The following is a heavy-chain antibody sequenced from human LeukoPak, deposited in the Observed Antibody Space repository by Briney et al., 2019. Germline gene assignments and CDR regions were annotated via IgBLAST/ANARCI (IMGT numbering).Heavy chain of an antibody. J-gene: IGHJ6*02. Sequence: GGSLRLSCAASGFSVNTDHMNWVRQAPGRGLEWVSTIYSGGTTYYADSVKGRFTISRHNSMNTLYLQMNSLRPEDTAVYYCAREPAWIDSFGVVFSDYEMDVWGQGTTVTVSS. D-gene: IGHD3-3*01. CDR2: IYSGGTT. CDR1: GFSVNTDH. CDR3: AREPAWIDSFGVVFSDYEMDV. V-gene: IGHV3-53*04.